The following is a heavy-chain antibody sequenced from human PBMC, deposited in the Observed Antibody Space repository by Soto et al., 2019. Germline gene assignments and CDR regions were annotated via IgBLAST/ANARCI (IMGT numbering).Heavy chain of an antibody. CDR3: AKEAPGGWHFFDT. J-gene: IGHJ4*02. Sequence: PGGSLRVSCAASGFTFRTYGMHWVRQAPGKGLEWVAFISDDGSQKYYGDSVKGRFTISRDNSKNTLSLRMISLRTEDTSVYYCAKEAPGGWHFFDTWGQGTLVTVSS. CDR2: ISDDGSQK. D-gene: IGHD6-19*01. V-gene: IGHV3-30*18. CDR1: GFTFRTYG.